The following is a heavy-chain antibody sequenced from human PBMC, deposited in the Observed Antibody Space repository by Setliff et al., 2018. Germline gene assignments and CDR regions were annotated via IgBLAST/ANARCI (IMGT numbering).Heavy chain of an antibody. CDR2: IYYSGTT. J-gene: IGHJ4*02. Sequence: SETLSLTCTVSGGSISSDYWSWIRQSPGKGLEWIGYIYYSGTTNYNPSLKSRVIISVDTSKTQFSLRLSSVTAADTAVYFCASHPRVTIFGVVAFDYWGQGILVTVSS. CDR3: ASHPRVTIFGVVAFDY. V-gene: IGHV4-59*01. CDR1: GGSISSDY. D-gene: IGHD3-3*01.